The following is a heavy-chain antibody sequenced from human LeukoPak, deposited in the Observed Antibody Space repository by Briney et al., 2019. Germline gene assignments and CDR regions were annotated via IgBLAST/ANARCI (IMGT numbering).Heavy chain of an antibody. CDR1: GFTFDDYA. J-gene: IGHJ4*02. D-gene: IGHD6-19*01. Sequence: GRSLRLSCAASGFTFDDYAMHWVRQAPGKGLEWVSGISWNSGSIGYADSVKGRFTISRDNAKNSLYLQMNSLRAEDMALYYCAKGKESAVAGYYFDYWGQGTLVTDSS. CDR2: ISWNSGSI. CDR3: AKGKESAVAGYYFDY. V-gene: IGHV3-9*03.